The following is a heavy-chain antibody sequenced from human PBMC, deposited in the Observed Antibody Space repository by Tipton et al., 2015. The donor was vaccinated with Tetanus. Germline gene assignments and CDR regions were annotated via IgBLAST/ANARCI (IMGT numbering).Heavy chain of an antibody. CDR1: GGSLSTFY. CDR2: IYSSGST. Sequence: TLSLTCTVSGGSLSTFYWNWIRQPAGKGLEWIGRIYSSGSTNYNPSLKSRVTMSIDTSKNQFSLELTSVTAADTAVYYCARDFRERSGTYFSYSYPMDVWGQGTTVTVSS. J-gene: IGHJ6*02. CDR3: ARDFRERSGTYFSYSYPMDV. D-gene: IGHD1-26*01. V-gene: IGHV4-4*07.